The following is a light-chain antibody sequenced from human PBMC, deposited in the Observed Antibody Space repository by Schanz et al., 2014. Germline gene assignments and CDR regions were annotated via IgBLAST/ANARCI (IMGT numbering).Light chain of an antibody. Sequence: QSALTQPASVSGSPGQSITISCTGTSSDVGGYNYVSWYQQHPGKAPKLMIYDVSNRPSGISIRFSGSKSGNTASLTVSGLQAEDEADYYCSSFAGNHRTPYVFGTGTKVTVL. V-gene: IGLV2-14*01. J-gene: IGLJ1*01. CDR2: DVS. CDR3: SSFAGNHRTPYV. CDR1: SSDVGGYNY.